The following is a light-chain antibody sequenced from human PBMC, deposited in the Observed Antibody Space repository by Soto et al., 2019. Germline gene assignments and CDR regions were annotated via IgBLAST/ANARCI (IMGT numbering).Light chain of an antibody. CDR3: QYQGS. Sequence: IVLTQSPDTLSLSPGQRATLSCRASQSVSRRYLAWYQQKPGQAPILLIYDVSERASNIPDRVSGSGSGTDFTLTINRLVPEDVAVYYCQYQGSFGGGTKVEIE. CDR1: QSVSRRY. CDR2: DVS. V-gene: IGKV3-20*01. J-gene: IGKJ4*01.